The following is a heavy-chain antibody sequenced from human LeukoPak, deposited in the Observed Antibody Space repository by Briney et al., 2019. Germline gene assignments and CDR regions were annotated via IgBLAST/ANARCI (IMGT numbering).Heavy chain of an antibody. Sequence: ASVKVSCKASGYTFTTYYMHWVRQAPGQGLEWMGGIIPIFGTANYAQKFQGRVTITVDESTSTAYMELSSLRSEDTAVYYCARAEGSSWYLVSVYWGQGTLVTVSS. J-gene: IGHJ4*02. CDR2: IIPIFGTA. D-gene: IGHD6-13*01. V-gene: IGHV1-69*13. CDR3: ARAEGSSWYLVSVY. CDR1: GYTFTTYY.